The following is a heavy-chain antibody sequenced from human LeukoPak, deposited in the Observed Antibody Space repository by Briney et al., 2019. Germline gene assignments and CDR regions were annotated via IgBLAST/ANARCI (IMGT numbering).Heavy chain of an antibody. CDR3: AAYSGSYSFLVY. CDR1: GVSISSYY. Sequence: ASETLSLTCTVSGVSISSYYWSWIRQPPGKGLEWIGYIYYSGSTNYNPSLKSRVTISVDTSKNQFSLKLSSVTAADTAVYYCAAYSGSYSFLVYWGQGTLVTVSS. CDR2: IYYSGST. D-gene: IGHD1-26*01. V-gene: IGHV4-59*01. J-gene: IGHJ4*02.